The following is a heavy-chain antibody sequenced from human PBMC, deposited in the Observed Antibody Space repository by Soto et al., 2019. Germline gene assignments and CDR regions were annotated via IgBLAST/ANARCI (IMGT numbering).Heavy chain of an antibody. CDR3: AALEEIYYFDY. CDR1: GGTFSSYA. V-gene: IGHV1-69*13. Sequence: VASVKVSCKASGGTFSSYAISWVRQAPGQGLEWMGGIIPIFGTANYAQKFQGRVTITADESTSTAYMELSSLRSEDTAVYYCAALEEIYYFDYWGQGTLVTVSS. CDR2: IIPIFGTA. J-gene: IGHJ4*02.